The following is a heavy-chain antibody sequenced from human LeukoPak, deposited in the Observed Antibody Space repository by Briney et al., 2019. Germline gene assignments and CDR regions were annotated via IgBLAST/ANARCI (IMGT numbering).Heavy chain of an antibody. Sequence: SETLSLTCAVYGGFFTIYYWSWIRQPPGKGLEWIGEINHSGSTNYNPSLKSRVTISVDTSKNQFSLKLSSVTAADTAVYYCARGSVMITSGGVIALDAFDIWGQGTMVTVSS. V-gene: IGHV4-34*01. CDR1: GGFFTIYY. CDR3: ARGSVMITSGGVIALDAFDI. D-gene: IGHD3-16*02. CDR2: INHSGST. J-gene: IGHJ3*02.